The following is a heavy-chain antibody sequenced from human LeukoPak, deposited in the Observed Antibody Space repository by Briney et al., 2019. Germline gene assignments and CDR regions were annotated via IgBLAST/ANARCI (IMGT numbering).Heavy chain of an antibody. CDR3: ARGGTAVIAPYAFDI. J-gene: IGHJ3*02. Sequence: PSETLSLTCTVSGGSISSYYWSWIRQSPGKGLEGIGYIYYSGSTNCNPSVKSRVAMSVDTSKKQFSLKLSSLTAADTAVYYCARGGTAVIAPYAFDIWGQGTMVTVSS. CDR1: GGSISSYY. V-gene: IGHV4-59*01. CDR2: IYYSGST. D-gene: IGHD4-23*01.